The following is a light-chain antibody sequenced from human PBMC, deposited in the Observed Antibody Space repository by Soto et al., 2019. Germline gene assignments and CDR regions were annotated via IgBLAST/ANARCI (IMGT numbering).Light chain of an antibody. Sequence: QSVLTRPPSASGSPGQSVTISCTGTSIDVGNYDSVSWYQHHPGKAPQAVIYEVNKRPSGVPDRFSGSKSGNTASLTVSGLQAEDEGDYYCSSYAGSNNYVFGTGTKVTVL. CDR2: EVN. V-gene: IGLV2-8*01. J-gene: IGLJ1*01. CDR3: SSYAGSNNYV. CDR1: SIDVGNYDS.